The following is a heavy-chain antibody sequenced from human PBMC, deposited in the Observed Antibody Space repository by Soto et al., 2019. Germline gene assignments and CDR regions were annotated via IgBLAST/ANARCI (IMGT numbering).Heavy chain of an antibody. Sequence: QGQLVESGGGVVHPGRSLRLSCVGYGFTFSSYAFHWVRQAPGKGPEWVAVISDDGAKKYYADSVQGRFTVSRQNYKDTVSLEMNNLRTEDTAIYYCARDTWARRPYYYDSSDTSWGQGILVTVSS. CDR3: ARDTWARRPYYYDSSDTS. CDR1: GFTFSSYA. CDR2: ISDDGAKK. J-gene: IGHJ5*02. D-gene: IGHD3-22*01. V-gene: IGHV3-30-3*01.